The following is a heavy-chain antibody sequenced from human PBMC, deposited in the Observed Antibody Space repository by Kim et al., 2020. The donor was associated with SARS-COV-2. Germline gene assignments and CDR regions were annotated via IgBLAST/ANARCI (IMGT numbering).Heavy chain of an antibody. CDR2: TYYKSKRYN. D-gene: IGHD1-26*01. Sequence: SQTLSLTCAISGDSVSSTNVIWNWVRQSPSRGLEWLGRTYYKSKRYNDYAVSLKSRIIITAYTSKNHLSLQLNSVTPEDTAVYYCARGVAGVGAFGLWGQGTTVAVSS. J-gene: IGHJ3*01. CDR1: GDSVSSTNVI. V-gene: IGHV6-1*01. CDR3: ARGVAGVGAFGL.